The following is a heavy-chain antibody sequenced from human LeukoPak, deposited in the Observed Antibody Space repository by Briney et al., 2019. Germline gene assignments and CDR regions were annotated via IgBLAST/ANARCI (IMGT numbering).Heavy chain of an antibody. V-gene: IGHV3-7*01. CDR2: IKQDGSEK. Sequence: HPGGSLRLSCAASGFTFSDYYMSWIRQAPGKGLEWVANIKQDGSEKYYVDSVKGRFTISRDNVKNSLYLQMNSLRAEDTAVYYCARDRDWGFDYWGQGILVTVSS. D-gene: IGHD7-27*01. CDR3: ARDRDWGFDY. J-gene: IGHJ4*02. CDR1: GFTFSDYY.